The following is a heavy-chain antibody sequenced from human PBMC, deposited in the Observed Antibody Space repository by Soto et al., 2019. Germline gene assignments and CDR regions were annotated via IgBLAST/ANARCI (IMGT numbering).Heavy chain of an antibody. CDR2: IYSDGST. CDR3: ARDLYYDSRVYLAPTVRAV. V-gene: IGHV3-53*04. J-gene: IGHJ6*02. Sequence: PGGSLRLSCAASGFTVSSNYMSWVRQAPGKGLEWVSVIYSDGSTYYADSVKGRFTISRHNSKNTLYLQMNSLRAEDTAVYYCARDLYYDSRVYLAPTVRAVWGQGPTVPVSS. CDR1: GFTVSSNY. D-gene: IGHD3-22*01.